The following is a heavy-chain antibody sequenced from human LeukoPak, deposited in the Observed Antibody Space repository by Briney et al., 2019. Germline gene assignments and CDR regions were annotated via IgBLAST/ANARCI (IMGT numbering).Heavy chain of an antibody. J-gene: IGHJ4*02. D-gene: IGHD3-22*01. CDR2: ISSDGNNK. V-gene: IGHV3-30*18. Sequence: GGSLRLSCAASGFTFSSYGMHWVRQAPGKGLEWVAVISSDGNNKNYVDSVKGRFTFTRDNSKNTLYLQMNSLRAEDTAVYYCAKGNDIGGYYYPHFDYWGQGTLVTVSS. CDR3: AKGNDIGGYYYPHFDY. CDR1: GFTFSSYG.